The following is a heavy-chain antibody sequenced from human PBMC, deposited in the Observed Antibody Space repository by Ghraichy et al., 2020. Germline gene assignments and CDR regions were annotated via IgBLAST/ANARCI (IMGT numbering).Heavy chain of an antibody. D-gene: IGHD6-13*01. J-gene: IGHJ5*02. Sequence: GESLNISCAASGFTFSSYSMNWVRQAPGKGLEWVSYISSSSSTIYYADSVKGRFTISRDNAKNSLYLQMNSLRDEDTAVYYCARELAGGSSSWYPSWFDPWGQGTLVTVSS. CDR3: ARELAGGSSSWYPSWFDP. CDR2: ISSSSSTI. CDR1: GFTFSSYS. V-gene: IGHV3-48*02.